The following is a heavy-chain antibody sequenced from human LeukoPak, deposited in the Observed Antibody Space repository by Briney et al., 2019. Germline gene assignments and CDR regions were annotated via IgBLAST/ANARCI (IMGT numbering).Heavy chain of an antibody. V-gene: IGHV1-46*01. CDR3: AREESGGYFDF. J-gene: IGHJ4*02. CDR2: INPSGTNT. Sequence: ASVKVSCKASGYTFTSYYMHWVRQAPGQGLEWMGLINPSGTNTNYARKFRGRVTMTRDTSTSTVYMDLSSLRSEDTAMYSCAREESGGYFDFWGQGTLVTVSS. CDR1: GYTFTSYY. D-gene: IGHD2-8*02.